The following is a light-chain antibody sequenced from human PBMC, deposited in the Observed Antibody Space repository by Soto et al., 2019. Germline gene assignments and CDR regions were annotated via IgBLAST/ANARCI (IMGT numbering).Light chain of an antibody. CDR3: SSYTGSSLKV. Sequence: QSALTQPASVSGSPGQSITISCTGTSSDVGGYNYVSWYQQHPGKAPTLMISDVSTRPSGVSNRFSGSKSGNTAYLTISGLHDEDEADYYCSSYTGSSLKVFVNGTKVTVL. V-gene: IGLV2-14*03. J-gene: IGLJ6*01. CDR1: SSDVGGYNY. CDR2: DVS.